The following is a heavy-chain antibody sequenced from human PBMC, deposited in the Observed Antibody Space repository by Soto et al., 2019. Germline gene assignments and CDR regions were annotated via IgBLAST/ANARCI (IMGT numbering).Heavy chain of an antibody. Sequence: QVQLVQSGAELKKPGSSVKVSCKASGDTFSFYTINWVRQAPGLGLEWMGRVNPILSMSNYAQKFQGRVTMTAEKSTSTVYMGLRILRSEDTAFYYFAMGYGSGYRAFDYWGQGVLDTVSA. CDR1: GDTFSFYT. J-gene: IGHJ4*02. D-gene: IGHD3-10*01. CDR2: VNPILSMS. V-gene: IGHV1-69*02. CDR3: AMGYGSGYRAFDY.